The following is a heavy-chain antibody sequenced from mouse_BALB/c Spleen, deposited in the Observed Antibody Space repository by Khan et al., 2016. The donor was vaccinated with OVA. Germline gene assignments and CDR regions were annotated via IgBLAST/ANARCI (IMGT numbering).Heavy chain of an antibody. Sequence: EVELVESGGDLVKPGGSLKLSCAASGFTFSTYAMSWVRQTPDKRLEWVATISTGGDYIYYPDSVKGRFTISRGNAKNPLYLQMSSLRSEDTAMYYFARHNYGPFAYWGQGTLVTVSA. V-gene: IGHV5-6*01. CDR1: GFTFSTYA. D-gene: IGHD1-1*01. CDR3: ARHNYGPFAY. J-gene: IGHJ3*01. CDR2: ISTGGDYI.